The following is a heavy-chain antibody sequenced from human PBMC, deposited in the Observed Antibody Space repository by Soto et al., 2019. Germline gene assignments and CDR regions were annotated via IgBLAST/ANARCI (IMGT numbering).Heavy chain of an antibody. D-gene: IGHD6-19*01. CDR2: IIPIFGKV. V-gene: IGHV1-69*12. Sequence: QVQLLQSGAEVKQPGSSVRVSCEASGGTFRTYAISWVRQAPGQGLEWMGEIIPIFGKVNYAQKFQGRVTITADESTTTVYMDLRSLTSEDTAVYYCAKGAVAGTPTSYYYYGMDVWGQGTTVTVS. CDR3: AKGAVAGTPTSYYYYGMDV. J-gene: IGHJ6*02. CDR1: GGTFRTYA.